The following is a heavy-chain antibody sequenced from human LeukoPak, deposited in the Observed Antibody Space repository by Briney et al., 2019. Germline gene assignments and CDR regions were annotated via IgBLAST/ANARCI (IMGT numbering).Heavy chain of an antibody. V-gene: IGHV1-69*05. CDR3: ARDPDCSSTSCYDNWFDP. Sequence: AASVKVSCKASGGTFSSYAISWVRQAPGQGLEWMGGIIPIFGTANYAQKFQGRVTITTDESTSTAYMELSSLRSEDTAVYYCARDPDCSSTSCYDNWFDPWGQGTLVTVSS. D-gene: IGHD2-2*01. J-gene: IGHJ5*02. CDR1: GGTFSSYA. CDR2: IIPIFGTA.